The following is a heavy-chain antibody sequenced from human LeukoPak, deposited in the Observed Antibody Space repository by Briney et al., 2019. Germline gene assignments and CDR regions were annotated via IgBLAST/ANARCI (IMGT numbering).Heavy chain of an antibody. Sequence: GGSLRLSCAASGFTFSTYATSWVRQTPGKGLEWVAAISGSNPGTYHANSVKGRFTISRDNSKNTLHLQMSGLRAEDTARYYCAKAPVGHCSGAFCYHFDSWGQGTLVTVSS. J-gene: IGHJ4*02. D-gene: IGHD2-15*01. CDR1: GFTFSTYA. CDR3: AKAPVGHCSGAFCYHFDS. CDR2: ISGSNPGT. V-gene: IGHV3-23*01.